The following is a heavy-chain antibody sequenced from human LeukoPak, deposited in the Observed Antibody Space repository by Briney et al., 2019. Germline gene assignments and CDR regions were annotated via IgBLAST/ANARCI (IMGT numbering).Heavy chain of an antibody. V-gene: IGHV3-30*01. CDR2: ISYDGSNK. CDR1: GFTFSSYA. CDR3: ARRGSRGNYFDY. Sequence: PGRSLRLSCAASGFTFSSYAMHWVRQAPGKGLEWVAVISYDGSNKYYADSVKGRFTISGDNSKNTLYLQMNSLRAEDTAVYYCARRGSRGNYFDYWGQGTLVTVSS. D-gene: IGHD2-15*01. J-gene: IGHJ4*02.